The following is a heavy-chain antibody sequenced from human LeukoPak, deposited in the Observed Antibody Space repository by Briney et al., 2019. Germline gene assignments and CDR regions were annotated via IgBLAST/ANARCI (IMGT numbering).Heavy chain of an antibody. D-gene: IGHD4-23*01. J-gene: IGHJ4*02. CDR2: IKQDGSEK. CDR1: GFTFSSYW. CDR3: SKEKSTVLTPGVDY. V-gene: IGHV3-7*01. Sequence: PGGSLRLSCAASGFTFSSYWMSWVRQAPGKGLEWVANIKQDGSEKYYVDSVKGRFTISRDNAKNSLYLQMNSLRAEDTAVYCCSKEKSTVLTPGVDYWGQGTLVTVSS.